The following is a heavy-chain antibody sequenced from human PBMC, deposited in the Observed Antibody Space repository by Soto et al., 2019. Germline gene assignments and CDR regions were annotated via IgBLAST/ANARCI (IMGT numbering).Heavy chain of an antibody. J-gene: IGHJ6*03. CDR3: ARDYSSSLGWWYYYYMDV. D-gene: IGHD6-6*01. CDR2: IKQDGSEK. Sequence: PGGSLRLSCAASGFTFSSYWMSWVRQAPGKGLEWVANIKQDGSEKYYVDSVKGRFTISRDNAKNSLYLQMNSLRAEDTAVYYCARDYSSSLGWWYYYYMDVWGKGTTVTVSS. CDR1: GFTFSSYW. V-gene: IGHV3-7*01.